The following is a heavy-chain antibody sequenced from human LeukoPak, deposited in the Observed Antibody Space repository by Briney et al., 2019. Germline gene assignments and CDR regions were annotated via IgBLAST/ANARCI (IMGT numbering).Heavy chain of an antibody. D-gene: IGHD6-6*01. CDR3: AKTPHRLSSEIDH. Sequence: PGGSLRLSCTASGFTFANYAMRWGRQAPGEGLEWGSIISADATGTYYGGSWRGRFSISSGNSKNTVYLQLNSLRAEDTAVYYCAKTPHRLSSEIDHWGQGTLVTVSS. CDR2: ISADATGT. CDR1: GFTFANYA. J-gene: IGHJ4*02. V-gene: IGHV3-23*01.